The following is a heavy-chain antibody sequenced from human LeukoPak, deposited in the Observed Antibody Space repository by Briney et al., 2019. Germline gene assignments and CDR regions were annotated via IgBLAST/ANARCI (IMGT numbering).Heavy chain of an antibody. CDR3: ARVIIVGATGI. D-gene: IGHD1-26*01. J-gene: IGHJ3*02. CDR2: ISYDGSKK. Sequence: GGSLRLSCAASGFTFSSYGMHWVRQAPGKGLEWVAVISYDGSKKFYADSVKGRFTISRDNSKNTLYLQMNSLTAEDTAVYYCARVIIVGATGIWGQGTMVTVSS. V-gene: IGHV3-30*03. CDR1: GFTFSSYG.